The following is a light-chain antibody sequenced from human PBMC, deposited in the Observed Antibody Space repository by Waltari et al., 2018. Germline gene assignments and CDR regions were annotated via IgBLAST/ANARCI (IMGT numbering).Light chain of an antibody. V-gene: IGKV3-20*01. Sequence: EIVLTQSPGTLSLSPGERATLSCRARQSVCRSFAWYQQKPGQAPRLLIDGASIRATGIPDRFSGGGSGTNFRLTISRLEPEDFAAYHCQHYVRLPVTFGQGTKVEIK. CDR2: GAS. CDR1: QSVCRS. CDR3: QHYVRLPVT. J-gene: IGKJ1*01.